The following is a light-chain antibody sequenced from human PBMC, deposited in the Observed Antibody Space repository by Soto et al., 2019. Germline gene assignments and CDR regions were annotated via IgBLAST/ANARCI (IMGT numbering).Light chain of an antibody. J-gene: IGLJ2*01. V-gene: IGLV2-23*02. CDR2: EVT. CDR3: SSYADTTTFWVV. Sequence: QSALTQPASVSGSPGQSITISCTGTSSDFGGYNVVSWYQQHPGKAPKLIIYEVTKRPSGVSNRFSGSKSGNTASLTISGLQAEDEADYCCSSYADTTTFWVVFGGGTKVTVL. CDR1: SSDFGGYNV.